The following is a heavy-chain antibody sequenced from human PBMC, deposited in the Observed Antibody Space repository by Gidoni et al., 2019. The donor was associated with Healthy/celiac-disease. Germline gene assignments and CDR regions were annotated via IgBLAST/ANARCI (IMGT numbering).Heavy chain of an antibody. J-gene: IGHJ4*02. CDR3: ASIGGGSCYGDYCFDY. Sequence: EVQLVESGGGLIQPGGSLRPSCAASGFTVSSNYMSWVRQAPGKGLEWVSVIYSGGSTYYADSVKGRFTISRDNSKNTLYLQMNSLRAEDTAVYYCASIGGGSCYGDYCFDYWGQGTLVTVSS. CDR2: IYSGGST. V-gene: IGHV3-53*01. D-gene: IGHD2-15*01. CDR1: GFTVSSNY.